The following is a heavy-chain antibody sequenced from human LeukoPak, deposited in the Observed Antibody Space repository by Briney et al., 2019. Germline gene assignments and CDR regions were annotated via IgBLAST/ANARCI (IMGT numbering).Heavy chain of an antibody. V-gene: IGHV5-51*01. D-gene: IGHD3-3*01. CDR2: IYPGDSDT. CDR3: ARLKGYYDFWSGYLPCYMDV. J-gene: IGHJ6*03. CDR1: GYSFTSYW. Sequence: GESLKISCKGSGYSFTSYWIGWVRQMPGKGLEWMGIIYPGDSDTRYSPSFQGQVTISADKSISTAYLQWSSLKALDTAMYYCARLKGYYDFWSGYLPCYMDVWGKGTTVTVSS.